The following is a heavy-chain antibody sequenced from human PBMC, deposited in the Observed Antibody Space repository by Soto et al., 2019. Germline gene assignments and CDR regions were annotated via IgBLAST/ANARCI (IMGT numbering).Heavy chain of an antibody. CDR1: GGSISSGCYS. CDR3: ARNHYYDGSGYSYYFDF. D-gene: IGHD3-22*01. J-gene: IGHJ4*02. V-gene: IGHV4-30-2*01. Sequence: SETLSLTCAVSGGSISSGCYSWSWIRQPPGQGLEWIGYISQIGSTYYNPSLKSRVTISVDRSKNQFSLKLNSVTAADTAVYYCARNHYYDGSGYSYYFDFWGQGTLVTVSS. CDR2: ISQIGST.